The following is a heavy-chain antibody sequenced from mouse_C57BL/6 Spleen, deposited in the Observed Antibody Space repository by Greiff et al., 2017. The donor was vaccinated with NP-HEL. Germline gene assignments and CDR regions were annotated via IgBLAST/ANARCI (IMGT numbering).Heavy chain of an antibody. CDR2: SRNKANDYTT. CDR3: AREAGYDGCMED. J-gene: IGHJ4*01. V-gene: IGHV7-1*01. CDR1: GFTFSDFY. D-gene: IGHD2-3*01. Sequence: EVQGVESGGGLVQSGRSLRLSCATSGFTFSDFYMEWVRQAPGKGLEWIAASRNKANDYTTEYSASVKGRFIVSRDTSQSILYLQMNGLRAEDTAIYYCAREAGYDGCMEDWGQGASGTVSS.